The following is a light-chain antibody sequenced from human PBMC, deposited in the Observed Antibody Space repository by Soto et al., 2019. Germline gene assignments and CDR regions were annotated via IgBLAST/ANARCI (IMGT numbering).Light chain of an antibody. V-gene: IGKV3-11*01. CDR2: DAS. J-gene: IGKJ4*01. CDR1: QSVRSF. Sequence: EIVLTQSPSTLSLSPGERATLSCRASQSVRSFLAWYQQKPGQAPRLLIYDASNRATGVPGRFSGSGSGTDFFLTISSLEPEDFAVYYCQQRSSWPPALSFGGGTKVE. CDR3: QQRSSWPPALS.